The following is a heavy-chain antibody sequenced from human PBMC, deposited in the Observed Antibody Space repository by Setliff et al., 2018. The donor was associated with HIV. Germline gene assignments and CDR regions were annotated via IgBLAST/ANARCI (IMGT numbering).Heavy chain of an antibody. CDR2: ITVNGRTT. CDR1: GFALTDFE. V-gene: IGHV3-48*03. CDR3: VKDGDYRNGDYDAFDI. D-gene: IGHD4-17*01. Sequence: PGGSLRLSCAASGFALTDFEVSWVRQAPGKGLEWISYITVNGRTTHYADSVKGRFTISRDNSKSTVDLQMTSLTAEDTAVYYCVKDGDYRNGDYDAFDIWGQGTMVTVSS. J-gene: IGHJ3*02.